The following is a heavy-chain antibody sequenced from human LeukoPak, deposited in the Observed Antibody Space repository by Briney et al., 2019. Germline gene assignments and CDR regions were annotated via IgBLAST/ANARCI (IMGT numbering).Heavy chain of an antibody. Sequence: ASLKVSCKASGYTFTSYYMHWVRQAPGQGLEWMGIINPSGGSTSYAQKFQGRVTMTRDMSTSTVYMELSSLRSEDTAVYYCARQRIAAAWFDPWGQGTLVTVSS. CDR2: INPSGGST. V-gene: IGHV1-46*01. J-gene: IGHJ5*02. CDR3: ARQRIAAAWFDP. CDR1: GYTFTSYY. D-gene: IGHD6-13*01.